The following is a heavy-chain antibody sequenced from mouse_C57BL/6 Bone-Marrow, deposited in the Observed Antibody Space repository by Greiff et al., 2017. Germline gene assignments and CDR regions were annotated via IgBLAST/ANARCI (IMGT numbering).Heavy chain of an antibody. Sequence: EVQLQQSGPELVKPGASVKISCKASGYTFTDYYMNWVKQSHGKSLEWIGDINPNNGGTSYNQKFKGKDTLTVDKSSSTAYMELRSLTSEDSAVYYCGTFAYWGQGTLVTVSA. J-gene: IGHJ3*01. V-gene: IGHV1-26*01. CDR1: GYTFTDYY. CDR2: INPNNGGT. CDR3: GTFAY.